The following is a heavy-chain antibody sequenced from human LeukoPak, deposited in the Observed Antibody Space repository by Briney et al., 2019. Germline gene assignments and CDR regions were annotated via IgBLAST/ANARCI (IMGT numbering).Heavy chain of an antibody. D-gene: IGHD6-13*01. V-gene: IGHV5-51*01. CDR1: GYSFTTYW. Sequence: GESLKISCKGSGYSFTTYWIGWVRQMPGKGLEWMGITYPGDSDPRYSPSFQGQVTISADKSISTAYLQWSSLEASDTAMYYCARRSSSSGISFDYWGQGTLVTVSS. CDR2: TYPGDSDP. CDR3: ARRSSSSGISFDY. J-gene: IGHJ4*02.